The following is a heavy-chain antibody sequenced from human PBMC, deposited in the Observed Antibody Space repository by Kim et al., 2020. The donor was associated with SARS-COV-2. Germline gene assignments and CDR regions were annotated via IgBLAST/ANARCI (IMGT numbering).Heavy chain of an antibody. V-gene: IGHV4-39*01. CDR3: ASFWYSSSWYYYYGMDV. D-gene: IGHD6-13*01. Sequence: LKSRVTISGDTSKNQCSLKLSSVTAADTAVYYCASFWYSSSWYYYYGMDVWGQGTTVTVSS. J-gene: IGHJ6*02.